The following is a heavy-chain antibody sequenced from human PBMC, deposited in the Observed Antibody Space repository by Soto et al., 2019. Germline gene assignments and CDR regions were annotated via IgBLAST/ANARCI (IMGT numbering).Heavy chain of an antibody. CDR2: INYSGST. V-gene: IGHV4-31*03. CDR1: GGSVSSGGYS. D-gene: IGHD3-22*01. CDR3: AREDRNHYDSSGYYH. J-gene: IGHJ4*02. Sequence: SETLSLTCTVSGGSVSSGGYSWSWIRQHPGKGLEWIGYINYSGSTYYNPSLKSRVTISVDTSKNQFSLKLTSVTATDTAVYYCAREDRNHYDSSGYYHWGQGTLVTVSS.